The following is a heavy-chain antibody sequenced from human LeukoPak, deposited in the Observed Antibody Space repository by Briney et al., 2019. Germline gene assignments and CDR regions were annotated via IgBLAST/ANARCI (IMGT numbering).Heavy chain of an antibody. D-gene: IGHD3-10*01. CDR2: ISGSGGST. J-gene: IGHJ4*02. CDR3: AKEGARTSGYFDY. CDR1: GFTFSSYA. V-gene: IGHV3-23*01. Sequence: PGASLRLSRAASGFTFSSYAMSWVRQAPGKGLEWVSAISGSGGSTYYADSVKGRFTISRDNSKNTLYLQMNSLRAEDTAVYYCAKEGARTSGYFDYWGQGTLVTVSS.